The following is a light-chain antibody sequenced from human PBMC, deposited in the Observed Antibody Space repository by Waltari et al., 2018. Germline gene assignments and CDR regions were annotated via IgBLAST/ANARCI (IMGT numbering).Light chain of an antibody. CDR3: SSYAGNCNLVV. Sequence: QCALTQPASVSGSPGQSITISCTGTSSDVGSYNLVSWYQPHPGKAPKLMIYEASNRPSGVSNRFSGSKSGNTASLTISGLQAEDEADYYCSSYAGNCNLVVFGGGTKLTVL. CDR2: EAS. CDR1: SSDVGSYNL. J-gene: IGLJ2*01. V-gene: IGLV2-23*01.